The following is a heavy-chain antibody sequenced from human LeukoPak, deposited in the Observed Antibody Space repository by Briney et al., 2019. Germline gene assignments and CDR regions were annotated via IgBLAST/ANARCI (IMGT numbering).Heavy chain of an antibody. J-gene: IGHJ4*02. Sequence: PGGSLRLSCAASGFPLSSYAMSWVRQAPGKGLEWVSGISGGGGSTFYADSVKGRHTISRDNSKNTLYLQMNSLRAEDTAVYYCVNLYSSNYWGQGTLVTVSS. D-gene: IGHD6-19*01. CDR1: GFPLSSYA. CDR3: VNLYSSNY. CDR2: ISGGGGST. V-gene: IGHV3-23*01.